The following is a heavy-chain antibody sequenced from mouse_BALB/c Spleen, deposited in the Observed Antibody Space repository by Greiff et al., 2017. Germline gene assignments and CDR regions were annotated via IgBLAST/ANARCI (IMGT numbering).Heavy chain of an antibody. J-gene: IGHJ2*01. D-gene: IGHD2-1*01. CDR2: IDPANGNT. CDR3: ARSDGNLYFDY. V-gene: IGHV14-3*02. CDR1: GFNIKDTY. Sequence: EVKLQESGAELVKPGASVKLSCTASGFNIKDTYMHWVKQRPEQGLEWIGRIDPANGNTKYDPKFQGKATITADTSSNTAYLQLSSLTSEDTAVYYCARSDGNLYFDYWGQGTTLTVSS.